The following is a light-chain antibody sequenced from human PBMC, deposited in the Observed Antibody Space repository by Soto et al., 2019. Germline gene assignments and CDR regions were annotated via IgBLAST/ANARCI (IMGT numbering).Light chain of an antibody. CDR1: RNISSW. Sequence: DIQMTQSPSTLSASVGDRVTITCRASRNISSWLAWYQQKPGKAPKLLIYDASSLESGVPSRFSGSGSGTDFTLTISSLQPDDFATYYCQQYNSYLYTFGQGTKLEIK. CDR3: QQYNSYLYT. CDR2: DAS. J-gene: IGKJ2*01. V-gene: IGKV1-5*01.